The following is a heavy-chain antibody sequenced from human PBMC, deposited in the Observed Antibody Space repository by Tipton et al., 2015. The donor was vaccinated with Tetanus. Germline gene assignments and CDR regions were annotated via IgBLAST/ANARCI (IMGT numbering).Heavy chain of an antibody. CDR1: GFPFSNYA. CDR3: ARRGCRGGSCYISPNYGMDV. V-gene: IGHV3-23*01. J-gene: IGHJ6*02. D-gene: IGHD2-15*01. CDR2: IGTSTSNT. Sequence: SLRLSCVAPGFPFSNYAFNWVRQAPGKGLEWVSSIGTSTSNTYYADSVRDRYTISRDNSRNEVYLHVTSLRGEDSAIYYCARRGCRGGSCYISPNYGMDVWGQGTTVTVSS.